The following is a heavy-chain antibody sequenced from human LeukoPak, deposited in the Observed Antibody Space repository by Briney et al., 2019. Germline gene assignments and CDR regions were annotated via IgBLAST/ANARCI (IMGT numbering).Heavy chain of an antibody. D-gene: IGHD6-13*01. J-gene: IGHJ4*02. V-gene: IGHV4-34*01. CDR3: ARGGGSSWYVDY. CDR2: INHSGST. CDR1: GASFSDYS. Sequence: SETLSLTCAVYGASFSDYSWSWIRQTPGKGPEWIGEINHSGSTDCSPSLKSRVTISVDTSKNQFSLKLSSVTAADTAVYYCARGGGSSWYVDYWGQGTLVTVSS.